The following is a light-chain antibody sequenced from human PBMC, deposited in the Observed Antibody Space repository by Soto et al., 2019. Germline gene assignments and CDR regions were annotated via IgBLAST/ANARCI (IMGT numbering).Light chain of an antibody. CDR1: QAIRAA. CDR2: DVA. CDR3: QHFNFYTFT. J-gene: IGKJ5*01. Sequence: AIQVTQTPSSLSASVGDRVTITCRSSQAIRAAVAWYQQKPVKAPKLLIYDVATVQSGVPPRFIRRGSGTAFTLTTTSLELEDFATYYGQHFNFYTFTCGQGTLLDI. V-gene: IGKV1-13*02.